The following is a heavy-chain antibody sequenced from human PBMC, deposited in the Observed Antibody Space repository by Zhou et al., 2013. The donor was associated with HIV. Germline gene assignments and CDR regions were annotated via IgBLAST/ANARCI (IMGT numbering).Heavy chain of an antibody. D-gene: IGHD3-22*01. CDR3: ARGFRAHYDSSGYYPLG. CDR1: GGTFSSYA. V-gene: IGHV1-69*05. J-gene: IGHJ4*02. Sequence: QVQLVQSGAEVKKPGSSVKVSCKASGGTFSSYAISWVRQAPGQGLEWMGGIIPIFGTANYAQKFQGRVTITTDESTSTAYMELSSLRSEDTAVYYCARGFRAHYDSSGYYPLGWGQGTLVTVSS. CDR2: IIPIFGTA.